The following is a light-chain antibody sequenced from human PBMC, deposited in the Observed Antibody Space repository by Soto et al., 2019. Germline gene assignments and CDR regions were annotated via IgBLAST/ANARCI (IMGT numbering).Light chain of an antibody. CDR3: MQGRHWPYT. V-gene: IGKV2-30*02. CDR2: HVS. J-gene: IGKJ3*01. CDR1: QSLIHSDGNTY. Sequence: DVVVTQSPLSLPVTLGQPASISCRSSQSLIHSDGNTYLHWFQQRPGQSPRRLIYHVSTRDSGAPDRFSGSGSGTDFTLEISRVEAEDVGVYYCMQGRHWPYTFGPGTTVDIK.